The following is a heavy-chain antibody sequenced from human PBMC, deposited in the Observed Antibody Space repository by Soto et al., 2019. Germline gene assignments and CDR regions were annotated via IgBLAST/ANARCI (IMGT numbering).Heavy chain of an antibody. CDR3: ARDGGGCPKD. J-gene: IGHJ4*02. Sequence: QVHLVQSGAEVKMPGASVRVSCKTSGYTFTGYYIHWVRQAPGQGLEWMGWISPNSGGTNYAQNFQGRVTLTSDTSITTVYIDLSRLKSDDTAVYYCARDGGGCPKDWCQGTLITVSS. V-gene: IGHV1-2*02. CDR2: ISPNSGGT. D-gene: IGHD2-15*01. CDR1: GYTFTGYY.